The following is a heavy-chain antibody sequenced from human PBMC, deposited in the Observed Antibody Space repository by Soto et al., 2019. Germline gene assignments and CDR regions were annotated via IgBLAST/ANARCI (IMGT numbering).Heavy chain of an antibody. CDR1: GGTFSSYT. CDR2: IIPILGIA. CDR3: AREGGDYPWFDY. Sequence: QVQLVQSGAEVKKPGSSVKVSCKASGGTFSSYTISWVRQAPGQGLEWMGRIIPILGIANYAQKFQGRVKITAEKSTSTAYMELSSLRSEDTAVYYCAREGGDYPWFDYWGQGTLVTVSS. J-gene: IGHJ4*02. D-gene: IGHD4-17*01. V-gene: IGHV1-69*08.